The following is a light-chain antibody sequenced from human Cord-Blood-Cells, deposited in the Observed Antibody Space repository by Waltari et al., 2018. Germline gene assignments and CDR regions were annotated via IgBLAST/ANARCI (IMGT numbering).Light chain of an antibody. J-gene: IGKJ2*01. V-gene: IGKV4-1*01. Sequence: DIVMTQSPDSLAVSLGERATINCKSSQSVLYSSNNKNYLAWYQQKPGPPPTLLSYWASTRESGLPDRFSGSGSWTDFTLTISSLQAEDVAVYYGQQYYSTPPTFGQGTKLEIK. CDR1: QSVLYSSNNKNY. CDR2: WAS. CDR3: QQYYSTPPT.